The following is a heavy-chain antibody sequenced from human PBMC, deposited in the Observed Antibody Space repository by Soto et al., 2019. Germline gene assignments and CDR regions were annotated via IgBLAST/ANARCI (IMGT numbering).Heavy chain of an antibody. CDR1: GYSISSDNW. J-gene: IGHJ5*02. CDR2: IYYSGST. CDR3: ARGGCSGGSCYANWFDP. D-gene: IGHD2-15*01. V-gene: IGHV4-61*01. Sequence: SETLSLTCAVPGYSISSDNWWSWIRQPPGKGLEWIGYIYYSGSTNYNPSLKSRVTISVDTSKNQFSLKLSSVTAADTAVYYCARGGCSGGSCYANWFDPWGQGTLVTVSS.